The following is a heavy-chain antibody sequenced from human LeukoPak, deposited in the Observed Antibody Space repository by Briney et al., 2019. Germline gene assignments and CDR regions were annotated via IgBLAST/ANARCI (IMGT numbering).Heavy chain of an antibody. Sequence: PGGSLRLSCAASGFTFSSYGMHWVRQAPGKGLEWVAVIWYDGSNKFYADSVKGQFTISRDNSKNTLYLQMNSLRAEDTAVYYCARDRAADDLDYWGQGTLVTVSS. V-gene: IGHV3-33*01. J-gene: IGHJ4*02. CDR3: ARDRAADDLDY. CDR2: IWYDGSNK. D-gene: IGHD6-13*01. CDR1: GFTFSSYG.